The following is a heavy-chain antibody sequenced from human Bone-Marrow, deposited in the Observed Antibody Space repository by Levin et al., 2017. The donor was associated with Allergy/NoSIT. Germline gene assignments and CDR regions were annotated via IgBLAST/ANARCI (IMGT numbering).Heavy chain of an antibody. CDR2: IFYRGNT. CDR3: SRGYPSGFQH. CDR1: SGSISSSSYY. V-gene: IGHV4-39*07. D-gene: IGHD3-10*01. J-gene: IGHJ1*01. Sequence: SETLSLTCAVSSGSISSSSYYWGWVRQPPGRGLEWIGNIFYRGNTDYNPSLMSRVTISFGTSPLSLYLSSVSAAHTPVYYCSRGYPSGFQHWGQGILVIVSS.